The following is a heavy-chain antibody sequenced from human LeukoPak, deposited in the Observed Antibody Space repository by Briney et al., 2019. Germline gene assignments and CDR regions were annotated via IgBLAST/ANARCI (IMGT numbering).Heavy chain of an antibody. J-gene: IGHJ3*02. CDR2: IYYSGST. CDR3: ARSAESYYYDSSANPPGI. D-gene: IGHD3-22*01. CDR1: GGSISSYY. Sequence: SETLSLTCTVSGGSISSYYWSWIRQPPGKGLEWIGYIYYSGSTNYNPSLKSRVTISVDTSKNQFSLKLSSVTAADTAVYYCARSAESYYYDSSANPPGIWGQGTMVTVSS. V-gene: IGHV4-59*08.